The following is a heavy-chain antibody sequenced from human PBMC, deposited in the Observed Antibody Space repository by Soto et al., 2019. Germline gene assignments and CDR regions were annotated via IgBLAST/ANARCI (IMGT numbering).Heavy chain of an antibody. CDR3: ARDHRDCSGGSCYSYIDY. D-gene: IGHD2-15*01. V-gene: IGHV4-31*03. Sequence: TLSLTCTVSGGSISSGGYYWSWIRQQPGKSKERIGYIYYSGSTYYNPSLKSRVTISVDTSKNQFSLKLSSVTAADTAVYYCARDHRDCSGGSCYSYIDYWGQGTLVTVSS. CDR2: IYYSGST. J-gene: IGHJ4*02. CDR1: GGSISSGGYY.